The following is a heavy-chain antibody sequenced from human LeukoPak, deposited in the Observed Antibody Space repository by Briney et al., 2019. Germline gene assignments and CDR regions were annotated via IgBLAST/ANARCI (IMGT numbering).Heavy chain of an antibody. D-gene: IGHD5-12*01. CDR2: ISYDGSNK. CDR3: ARDGENSGYDWYYFDY. Sequence: GGSLRLSCAASGFTFSSYATHWVRQAPGKGLEWVAVISYDGSNKYYADSVKGRFTISRDNSKNTLYLQMNSLRAEDTAVYYCARDGENSGYDWYYFDYWGQGTLVTVSS. J-gene: IGHJ4*02. CDR1: GFTFSSYA. V-gene: IGHV3-30*04.